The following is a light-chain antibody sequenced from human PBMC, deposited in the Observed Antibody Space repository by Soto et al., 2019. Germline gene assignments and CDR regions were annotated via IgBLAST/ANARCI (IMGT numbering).Light chain of an antibody. J-gene: IGKJ4*01. CDR1: QSVGTY. CDR2: DAS. Sequence: EIVLTQSPATLSLSPGERASLSCRASQSVGTYLAWYQQKPGQAPRLLIYDASRRATDIPVRFSGVGSGTDFTLTISSLEPEDFPVYYCQQRSNWLTFGGGTKVEIK. V-gene: IGKV3-11*01. CDR3: QQRSNWLT.